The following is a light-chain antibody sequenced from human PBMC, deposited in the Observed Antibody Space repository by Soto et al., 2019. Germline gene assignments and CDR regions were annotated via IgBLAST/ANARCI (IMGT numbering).Light chain of an antibody. V-gene: IGLV1-40*01. CDR2: GNS. J-gene: IGLJ2*01. CDR3: QSYDSSLSGGV. Sequence: QSVLTQPPSVSGAPGQRVTISCTGSGSNIGAGYDVHWYQQLPGTAPKLLIYGNSNRPSGVPDRFSGSKSGTSASLAITGLQAEDEADYYCQSYDSSLSGGVFGGGTKVTVL. CDR1: GSNIGAGYD.